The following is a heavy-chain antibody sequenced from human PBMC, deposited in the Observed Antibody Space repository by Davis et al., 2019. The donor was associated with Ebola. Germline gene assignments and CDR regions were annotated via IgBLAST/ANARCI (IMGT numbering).Heavy chain of an antibody. J-gene: IGHJ4*02. D-gene: IGHD4-17*01. V-gene: IGHV3-73*01. Sequence: GESLKISCAASGFTFSNAWMNWVRQASGKGLEWVGRIRSKANSYATAYAASVKGRFTISRDDSKNTAYLQMNSLKTEDTAVYYCTTTTTVTDDWGQGTLVTGSS. CDR3: TTTTTVTDD. CDR2: IRSKANSYAT. CDR1: GFTFSNAW.